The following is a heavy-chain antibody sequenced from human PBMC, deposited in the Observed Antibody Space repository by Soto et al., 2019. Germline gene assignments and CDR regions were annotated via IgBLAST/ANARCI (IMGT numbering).Heavy chain of an antibody. D-gene: IGHD2-21*02. J-gene: IGHJ6*02. CDR2: INHSGTI. CDR1: GGSFSGYY. Sequence: KPSETLSLTCAVYGGSFSGYYWTWIRQPPGKGLEWIGEINHSGTINFNPSLKSRLTISLDTSKKHFSLKLSSVTDADTAAYYCARADSTLVTSYSLDVPGQGTTVTVS. V-gene: IGHV4-34*01. CDR3: ARADSTLVTSYSLDV.